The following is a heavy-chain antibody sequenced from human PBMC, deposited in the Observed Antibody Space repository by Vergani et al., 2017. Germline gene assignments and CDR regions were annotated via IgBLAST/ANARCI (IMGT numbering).Heavy chain of an antibody. D-gene: IGHD6-13*01. V-gene: IGHV1-69*09. J-gene: IGHJ5*02. CDR1: GGTFSSYT. Sequence: QVQLVQSGAEVKKPGSSVKVSCKASGGTFSSYTISWVRQAPGQGLEWMGRIIPILGIANYAQKFQGRVTITADKSTSTAYMELSSLRSEDTAVYYCARVAVAQQLVPGANWFDPWGQGTLVTVSS. CDR3: ARVAVAQQLVPGANWFDP. CDR2: IIPILGIA.